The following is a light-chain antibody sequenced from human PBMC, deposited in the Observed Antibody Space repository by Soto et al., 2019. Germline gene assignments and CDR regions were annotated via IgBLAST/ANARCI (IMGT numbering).Light chain of an antibody. Sequence: QSVLTQPPSVSGAPGQRVTISCTGSSSNIGAGYDVHWYQQLPGTAPKLPIYGNSNRPSGVPDRFSGSKSGTSASLAITGLQAEDEADYYCQSYDSSLSALWVFGGGTKVTVL. CDR2: GNS. CDR1: SSNIGAGYD. CDR3: QSYDSSLSALWV. J-gene: IGLJ3*02. V-gene: IGLV1-40*01.